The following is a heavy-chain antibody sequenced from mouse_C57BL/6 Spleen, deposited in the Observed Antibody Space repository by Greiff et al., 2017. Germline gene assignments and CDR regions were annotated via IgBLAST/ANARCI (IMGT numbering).Heavy chain of an antibody. CDR3: ARRGYDHPVYYFDY. Sequence: VQLQQSGPELVKPGASVKIPCKASGYTFTDYNMDWVKQSHGKSLEWIGDINPNNGGTIYNQKFKGKATLTVDKSSSTAYMELRSLTSEDTAVYYCARRGYDHPVYYFDYWGQGTTLTVSS. CDR1: GYTFTDYN. D-gene: IGHD2-3*01. CDR2: INPNNGGT. V-gene: IGHV1-18*01. J-gene: IGHJ2*01.